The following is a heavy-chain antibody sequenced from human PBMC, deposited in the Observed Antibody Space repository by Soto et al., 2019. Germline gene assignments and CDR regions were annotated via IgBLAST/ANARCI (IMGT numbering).Heavy chain of an antibody. D-gene: IGHD2-2*01. J-gene: IGHJ6*02. CDR1: GYTFTSYY. Sequence: QVQLVQSGAEVKKPGASVKVSCKASGYTFTSYYMHWVRQAPGQGLEWMGIINPSGGSTSYAQKCQGRVTMTRDTSTSTVYMELSSLRSEDTAVYYCARGGVYCSSTSCYAPSYYGMDVWGQGTTVTVSS. CDR3: ARGGVYCSSTSCYAPSYYGMDV. V-gene: IGHV1-46*03. CDR2: INPSGGST.